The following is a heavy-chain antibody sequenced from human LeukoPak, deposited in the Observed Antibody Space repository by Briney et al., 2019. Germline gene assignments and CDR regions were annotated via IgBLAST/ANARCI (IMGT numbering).Heavy chain of an antibody. J-gene: IGHJ5*02. CDR3: ARDRYYYDSSGYTGGDWFDP. CDR2: IYTGGST. Sequence: SETLSLTCTVSGGSISSYYRSWIRQPAGKGLEWIGRIYTGGSTNYNPSLKSRVTMSVDTSKNQFSLKLSSVTAADTAVYYCARDRYYYDSSGYTGGDWFDPWGQGTLVTVSS. D-gene: IGHD3-22*01. CDR1: GGSISSYY. V-gene: IGHV4-4*07.